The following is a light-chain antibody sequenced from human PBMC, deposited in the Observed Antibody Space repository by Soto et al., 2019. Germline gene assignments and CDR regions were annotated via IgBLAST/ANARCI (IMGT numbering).Light chain of an antibody. CDR3: SSYTSGSTLVV. V-gene: IGLV2-14*01. J-gene: IGLJ2*01. CDR2: EVS. Sequence: QSALTQPASVSGSPGQSITISCTGTSSDVGGYNYVSWYQQHPGKAPKLMIYEVSNRPSEVSNRFSGSKSGNTASLTISGLQAEDEGNYYCSSYTSGSTLVVFGGGTKLPS. CDR1: SSDVGGYNY.